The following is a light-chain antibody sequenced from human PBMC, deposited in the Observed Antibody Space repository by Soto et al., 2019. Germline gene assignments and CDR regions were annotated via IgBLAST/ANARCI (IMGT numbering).Light chain of an antibody. J-gene: IGKJ2*01. V-gene: IGKV3-20*01. CDR3: QQYGSSPPMYT. Sequence: EIVLTQSPGTLSLSPGERATLSCRASQSVISSYIAWYQQKPGQAPSLLIYGASSRATGISDRFSGSGSGTDFTLTISRLEPEDFAVYYCQQYGSSPPMYTFGQGTRLEIK. CDR1: QSVISSY. CDR2: GAS.